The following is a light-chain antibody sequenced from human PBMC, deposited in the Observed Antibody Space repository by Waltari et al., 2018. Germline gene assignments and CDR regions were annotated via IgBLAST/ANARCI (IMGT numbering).Light chain of an antibody. Sequence: HSALIQPAPVSGSPGQSGPVSFTGTNSYVGDSPLVPWYQHQPGKAPGLVINGVNKRPSGVSNRFSGSKSGNTASLTISGLQAEDEADYYCCSYVSDITLYVFGTGTKVTVL. CDR1: NSYVGDSPL. J-gene: IGLJ1*01. CDR3: CSYVSDITLYV. CDR2: GVN. V-gene: IGLV2-23*02.